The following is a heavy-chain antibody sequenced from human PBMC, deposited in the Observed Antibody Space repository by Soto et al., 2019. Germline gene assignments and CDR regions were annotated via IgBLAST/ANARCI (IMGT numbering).Heavy chain of an antibody. CDR3: ARAGGNSPFDFDY. J-gene: IGHJ4*02. Sequence: EVQLVQSGAEVKKPGESLKISCKGSGYSFTSYWIGWLRQMPGQGLEWMGIIYPGDSDTRYSPSFQGKVTISADKSISPAYLQGSSLKASDTAMYYCARAGGNSPFDFDYWGQGTLVTVSS. D-gene: IGHD2-21*02. CDR2: IYPGDSDT. V-gene: IGHV5-51*01. CDR1: GYSFTSYW.